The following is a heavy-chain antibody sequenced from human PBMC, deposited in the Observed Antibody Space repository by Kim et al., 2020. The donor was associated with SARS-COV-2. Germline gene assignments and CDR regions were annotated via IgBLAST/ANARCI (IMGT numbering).Heavy chain of an antibody. D-gene: IGHD3-10*01. CDR3: ARDQSGSTE. V-gene: IGHV3-7*03. Sequence: GGSLRLSCVASGFTFSHYWMSWVRQAPGKGLEWVANINQDGSEKHYVDSVSGQFTISRDNAKNSVYLQMNSLRVEDTAMYYCARDQSGSTEWGQGALVTVSS. CDR2: INQDGSEK. J-gene: IGHJ4*02. CDR1: GFTFSHYW.